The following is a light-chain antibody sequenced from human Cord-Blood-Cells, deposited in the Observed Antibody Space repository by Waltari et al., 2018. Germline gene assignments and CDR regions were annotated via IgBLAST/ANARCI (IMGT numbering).Light chain of an antibody. V-gene: IGKV1-5*03. Sequence: IQMTKSPSTLSASVGDRVTITCRASQSISIWLAWYQQKPGKAPKLLIYKSSSLESGVPSRFSGSGSGTEFTLTISSLQPDDFATYYCQQYNSYSTFGQGTKLEIK. CDR1: QSISIW. J-gene: IGKJ2*01. CDR3: QQYNSYST. CDR2: KSS.